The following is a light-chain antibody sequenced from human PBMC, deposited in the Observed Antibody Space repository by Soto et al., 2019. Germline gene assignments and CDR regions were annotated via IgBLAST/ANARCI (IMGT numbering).Light chain of an antibody. V-gene: IGKV1-5*03. Sequence: DIQMTQSPSTLSASVGDRVTIPCRASQTISSWLAWYQQKPGKAPKLLIYKASTLKSGVPSRFSGSGAGTECTRTISSLQPDDFATDDCQHYNSYSEAFGQGTKVDIK. CDR2: KAS. CDR1: QTISSW. CDR3: QHYNSYSEA. J-gene: IGKJ1*01.